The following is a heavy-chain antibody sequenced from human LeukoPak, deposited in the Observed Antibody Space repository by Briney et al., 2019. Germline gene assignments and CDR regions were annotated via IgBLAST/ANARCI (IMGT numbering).Heavy chain of an antibody. Sequence: GGSRRLSCAASGFTFSSYSMNWVRQAPGKGLEWVSSISSSSSYIYYADSVKGRFTISRDNAKNSLYLQMNSLRAEDTAVYYCARDPRYYYDSSGYYYPYYFDYWGQGTLVIVSS. D-gene: IGHD3-22*01. CDR2: ISSSSSYI. CDR3: ARDPRYYYDSSGYYYPYYFDY. V-gene: IGHV3-21*01. J-gene: IGHJ4*02. CDR1: GFTFSSYS.